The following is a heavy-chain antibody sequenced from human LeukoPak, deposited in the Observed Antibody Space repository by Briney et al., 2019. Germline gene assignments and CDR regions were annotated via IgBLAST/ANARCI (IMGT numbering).Heavy chain of an antibody. CDR2: IYYSGST. Sequence: SETLSLTCTVSGGSISSYYWSWIRQPPGKGLEWIGYIYYSGSTKYNPSLKSRVTISVDTSKNQFSLKLSSVTAADTAVYYCARQAPYCYYMDVWGQGTMVTISS. CDR1: GGSISSYY. CDR3: ARQAPYCYYMDV. J-gene: IGHJ6*03. V-gene: IGHV4-59*08.